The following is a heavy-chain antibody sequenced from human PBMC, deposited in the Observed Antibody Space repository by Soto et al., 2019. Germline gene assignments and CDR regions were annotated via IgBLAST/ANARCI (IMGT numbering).Heavy chain of an antibody. V-gene: IGHV3-21*01. CDR2: ISSRSDI. D-gene: IGHD2-2*02. CDR1: GFTFTSYS. Sequence: GGSLRLSCAASGFTFTSYSMNWVRQAPGQGLEWVSSISSRSDIYYAGSVKGRFTISRDNAKNSVSLQMNSLRAEDTAVYYCAREYTAWPLAYGLDVWGQGTTVTVPS. CDR3: AREYTAWPLAYGLDV. J-gene: IGHJ6*02.